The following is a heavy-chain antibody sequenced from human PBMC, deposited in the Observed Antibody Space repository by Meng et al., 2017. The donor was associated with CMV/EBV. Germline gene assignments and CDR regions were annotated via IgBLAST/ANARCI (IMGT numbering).Heavy chain of an antibody. Sequence: CSCSNAWMSWVRQAPGKGLEWVGRIRSKTDGGTSEYPVSVKGRFTISRDDSKNKLYLQINSLETEDTAVYYCTREATLDRNYYWFDPWGQGTLVTVSS. CDR1: CSCSNAW. CDR2: IRSKTDGGTS. D-gene: IGHD1-14*01. V-gene: IGHV3-15*01. CDR3: TREATLDRNYYWFDP. J-gene: IGHJ5*02.